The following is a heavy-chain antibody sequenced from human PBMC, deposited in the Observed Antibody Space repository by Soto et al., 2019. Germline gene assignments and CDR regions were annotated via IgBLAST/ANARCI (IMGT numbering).Heavy chain of an antibody. V-gene: IGHV3-23*01. CDR1: GFTFSSYA. J-gene: IGHJ4*02. CDR3: AKDPAMCSGGSCYSNFDY. CDR2: ISGSGGST. Sequence: GGSLRLSCAASGFTFSSYAMSWVRQAPGKGLEWVSAISGSGGSTYYADSVKGRFTISRDNSKNTLYLQMNSLRAEDTAVYYCAKDPAMCSGGSCYSNFDYCGQGTLVTVSS. D-gene: IGHD2-15*01.